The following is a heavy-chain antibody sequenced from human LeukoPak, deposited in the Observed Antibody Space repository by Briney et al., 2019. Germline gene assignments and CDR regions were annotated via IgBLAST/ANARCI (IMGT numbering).Heavy chain of an antibody. J-gene: IGHJ4*02. CDR1: GFTFSTYG. CDR2: IWYDGSNE. D-gene: IGHD3-22*01. CDR3: ARVTKYYYDSSGYYPIDY. V-gene: IGHV3-33*01. Sequence: GGSLRLSCAASGFTFSTYGMHWVRQAPGKGLEWVAVIWYDGSNEYYADSVKGRFTISRDNSKNTLYLQMNSLRAEDTAVYYCARVTKYYYDSSGYYPIDYWGQGTLVTVSS.